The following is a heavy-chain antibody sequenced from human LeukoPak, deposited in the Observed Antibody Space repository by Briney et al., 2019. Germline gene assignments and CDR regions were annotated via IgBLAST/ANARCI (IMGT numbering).Heavy chain of an antibody. CDR1: GYTFTDYY. D-gene: IGHD7-27*01. J-gene: IGHJ6*03. Sequence: ASVKVSCKASGYTFTDYYIHWVRQAPGQGLEWMGWTNPNSGDKNYAQKFQGRVTMTRDTSISTASMELTNLRSDDTALYYCARAGTESKWGLPRADYYYMDVWGKGTTVTVSS. CDR2: TNPNSGDK. CDR3: ARAGTESKWGLPRADYYYMDV. V-gene: IGHV1-2*02.